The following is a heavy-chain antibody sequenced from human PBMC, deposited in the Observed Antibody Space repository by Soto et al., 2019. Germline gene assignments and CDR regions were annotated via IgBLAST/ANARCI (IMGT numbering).Heavy chain of an antibody. CDR2: ISWNSGSI. CDR3: AEDQSSSWSMEYFDY. D-gene: IGHD6-13*01. CDR1: GFTFDDYA. J-gene: IGHJ4*02. V-gene: IGHV3-9*01. Sequence: TGGSLRLSCAASGFTFDDYAMHWVRQAPGKGLEWVSGISWNSGSIGYADSVKGRFTISRDNAKNSLYLQMNSLRAEDTALYYCAEDQSSSWSMEYFDYWGQGTMVTVYS.